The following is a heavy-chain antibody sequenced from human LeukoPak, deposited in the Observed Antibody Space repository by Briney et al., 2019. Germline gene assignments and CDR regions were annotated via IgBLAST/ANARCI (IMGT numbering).Heavy chain of an antibody. CDR3: ARGGPVGYCSGGSCYSAFDI. CDR1: GYTFTGYY. CDR2: INPNSGGT. Sequence: GASVKVSCKASGYTFTGYYMHWGRQAPGQGLEWMGWINPNSGGTNYAQKFQGWVTMTRDTSISTAYMELSRLRSDDTAVYYCARGGPVGYCSGGSCYSAFDIWGQGTMVTVSS. D-gene: IGHD2-15*01. V-gene: IGHV1-2*04. J-gene: IGHJ3*02.